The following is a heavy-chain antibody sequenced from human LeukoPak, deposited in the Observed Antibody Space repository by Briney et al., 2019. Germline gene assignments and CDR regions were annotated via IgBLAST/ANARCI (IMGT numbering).Heavy chain of an antibody. CDR1: GYTFTSYD. D-gene: IGHD3-9*01. J-gene: IGHJ5*02. CDR2: MNPNSGNT. Sequence: ASVKVSCKASGYTFTSYDINWVRQATGQGLEWMGWMNPNSGNTGYAQKFQGRVTITRNTPISTAYMELSSLRSEDTAVYYCARAPAYYDILTGYYPNWFDPWGQGTLVTVSS. CDR3: ARAPAYYDILTGYYPNWFDP. V-gene: IGHV1-8*03.